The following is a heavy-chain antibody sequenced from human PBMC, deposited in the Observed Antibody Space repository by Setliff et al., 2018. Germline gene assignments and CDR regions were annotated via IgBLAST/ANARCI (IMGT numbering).Heavy chain of an antibody. CDR1: GYTFTSYG. CDR2: TIPMFGTT. D-gene: IGHD3-22*01. Sequence: SVKVSCKASGYTFTSYGISWVRQAPGQGLEWMGGTIPMFGTTNYARKFQGRVTIITDESTSTAYMQLSSLGSEDTAVYYCVREGVDSRSSTDYRYYMDVWGKGTTVTVSS. V-gene: IGHV1-69*05. J-gene: IGHJ6*03. CDR3: VREGVDSRSSTDYRYYMDV.